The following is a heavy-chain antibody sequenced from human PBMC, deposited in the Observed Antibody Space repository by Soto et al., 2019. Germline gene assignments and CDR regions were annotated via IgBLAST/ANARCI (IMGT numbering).Heavy chain of an antibody. D-gene: IGHD1-26*01. CDR1: GFTFSNAW. CDR2: IKSKTDGGTT. Sequence: NPGGSLRLSCAASGFTFSNAWMSWVRQAPGKGLEVVGRIKSKTDGGTTDYAAPVKGRFTISRDDSKNTLYLQMNSLKTEDTAVYYCNTEGIVGATSGYFDYWGHGSLVTVYS. V-gene: IGHV3-15*01. CDR3: NTEGIVGATSGYFDY. J-gene: IGHJ4*01.